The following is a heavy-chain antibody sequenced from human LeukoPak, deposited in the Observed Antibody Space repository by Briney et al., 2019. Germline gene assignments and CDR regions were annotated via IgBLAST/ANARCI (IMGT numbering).Heavy chain of an antibody. CDR3: TTWSRPGGYFRGWYLDL. D-gene: IGHD3-22*01. CDR2: FDPEDGET. J-gene: IGHJ2*01. Sequence: GPVRVSFKASGYTFTSYYMHWVRPAPGQGLAWMGGFDPEDGETIYAQKFQGRVTITEDTSTDTAYMELSSLKSEDTAVYYCTTWSRPGGYFRGWYLDLWGRGTLVTVSS. CDR1: GYTFTSYY. V-gene: IGHV1-24*01.